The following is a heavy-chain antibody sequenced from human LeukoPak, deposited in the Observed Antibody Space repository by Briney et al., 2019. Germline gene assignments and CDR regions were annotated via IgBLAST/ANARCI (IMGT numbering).Heavy chain of an antibody. CDR2: IYYSGYT. CDR3: AKHYMESSYNRGFDY. D-gene: IGHD3-10*01. CDR1: GGSISSSTYY. V-gene: IGHV4-39*01. J-gene: IGHJ4*02. Sequence: SETLSLTCPVSGGSISSSTYYWGWIREPPGKGLEWIGRIYYSGYTYYNPSLESRVTISVDTSKNQFSLKLSSVTAADTAIYYCAKHYMESSYNRGFDYWGQGTLVTVSS.